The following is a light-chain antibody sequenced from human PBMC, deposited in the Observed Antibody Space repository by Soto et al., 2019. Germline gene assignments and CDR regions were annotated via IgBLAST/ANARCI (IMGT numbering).Light chain of an antibody. J-gene: IGKJ2*01. Sequence: IVMTQSPDSLAVSLGERATINCKSSQSVLYSSNNKNYLAWYQQKPGQPPKLLIYWASTRESGVPDRFSGSGSGTDFTLTISSLQAEEVAVYYCQQYYPTPPHTFGQWTKVEIK. V-gene: IGKV4-1*01. CDR3: QQYYPTPPHT. CDR1: QSVLYSSNNKNY. CDR2: WAS.